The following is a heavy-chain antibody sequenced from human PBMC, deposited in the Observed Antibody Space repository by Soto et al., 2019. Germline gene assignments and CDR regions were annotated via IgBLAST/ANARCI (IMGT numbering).Heavy chain of an antibody. CDR3: ARGMVGSGWYRGAFDY. Sequence: SETLSLTCAVYGGSFSGYHWSWIRQPPGKGLEWIGEINHSGSTNYNPSLKSRVTISVDTSKNQFSLKLSSVTAADTAVYYCARGMVGSGWYRGAFDYWGQGTLVTVSS. CDR1: GGSFSGYH. D-gene: IGHD6-19*01. CDR2: INHSGST. J-gene: IGHJ4*02. V-gene: IGHV4-34*01.